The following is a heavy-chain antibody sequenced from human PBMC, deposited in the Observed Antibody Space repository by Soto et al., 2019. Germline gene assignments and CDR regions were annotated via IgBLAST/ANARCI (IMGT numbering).Heavy chain of an antibody. CDR1: GFTFSSYG. J-gene: IGHJ3*02. V-gene: IGHV3-33*01. Sequence: GGSLRLSCAASGFTFSSYGMHWVRQAPGKGLEWVAVIWYDGSNKYYADSVKGRFTISRDNSKNTLYLQMNSLRAEDTAVYYCARATTLYCSGGSCSAFGAFDIWGQGTMVTVSS. CDR3: ARATTLYCSGGSCSAFGAFDI. CDR2: IWYDGSNK. D-gene: IGHD2-15*01.